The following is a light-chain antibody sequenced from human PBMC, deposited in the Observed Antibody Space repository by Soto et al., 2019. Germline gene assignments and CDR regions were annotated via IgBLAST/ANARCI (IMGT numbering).Light chain of an antibody. CDR2: GTS. V-gene: IGKV3-20*01. CDR1: QSVSSSY. J-gene: IGKJ4*01. Sequence: EIVLTQSPATLSLSPGETATLSCRASQSVSSSYLAWYQQKPGQAPRLLIYGTSSRATGIPDRFSGSGSGTDFTLTISRLEPEDSAVYYCQQYGSSPLTFGGGTKVDIK. CDR3: QQYGSSPLT.